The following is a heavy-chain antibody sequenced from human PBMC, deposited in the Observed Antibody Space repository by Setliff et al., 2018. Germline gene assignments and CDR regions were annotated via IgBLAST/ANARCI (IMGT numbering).Heavy chain of an antibody. CDR3: ATGPINNDV. J-gene: IGHJ2*01. CDR1: GYTFNNYD. V-gene: IGHV1-8*02. CDR2: INPSSGKT. Sequence: ASVKVSCKASGYTFNNYDINWVRQAPGQGLEWTGWINPSSGKTGYALNFQGRVTMTKNTSIATAYMDLSGLMSEDTAVYYCATGPINNDVWGRGTLVTVSS.